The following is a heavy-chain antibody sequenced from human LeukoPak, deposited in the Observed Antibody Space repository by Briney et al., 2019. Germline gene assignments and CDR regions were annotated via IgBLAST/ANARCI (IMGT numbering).Heavy chain of an antibody. CDR2: ISAYNGNT. CDR1: GYAFTSFG. D-gene: IGHD3-3*01. V-gene: IGHV1-18*01. Sequence: ASVKVSCKASGYAFTSFGITWLRQAPGQGLEWMGWISAYNGNTNYAQKLQGRVTMTTDTSTSTAYMELRSLSSGDTAVYYCARGHAFRFLEWLVDDCWGQGTLVTVSS. CDR3: ARGHAFRFLEWLVDDC. J-gene: IGHJ4*02.